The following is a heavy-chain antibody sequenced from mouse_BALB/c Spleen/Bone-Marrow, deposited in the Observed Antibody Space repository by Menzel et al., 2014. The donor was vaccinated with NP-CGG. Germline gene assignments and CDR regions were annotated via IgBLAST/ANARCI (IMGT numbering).Heavy chain of an antibody. D-gene: IGHD1-1*02. V-gene: IGHV7-3*02. CDR1: GFTFTDYY. CDR2: IRNKANGYTT. CDR3: ARDKGGILFDY. J-gene: IGHJ2*01. Sequence: EVHLVESGGGLVQPGGSLRLSCATSGFTFTDYYMNWVRQPPGKALEWLGFIRNKANGYTTEYSASVKGRFTISRDNSQSILYLQMNTLRAEDSATYYCARDKGGILFDYWGQGTPLTVSS.